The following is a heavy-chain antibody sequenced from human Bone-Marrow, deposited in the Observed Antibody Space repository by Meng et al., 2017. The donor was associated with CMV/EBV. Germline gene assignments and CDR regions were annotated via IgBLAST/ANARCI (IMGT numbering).Heavy chain of an antibody. Sequence: GESLKISCAASGFTFSDYYMSWIRQAPGKGLEWVSYISSGGSNICYADSVKGRFTISRDNAKNSLYLQMNSLRAEDTAVYYCARDPYLTFYYYGMDVWGQGTTVTVSS. D-gene: IGHD2/OR15-2a*01. CDR3: ARDPYLTFYYYGMDV. J-gene: IGHJ6*02. V-gene: IGHV3-11*04. CDR1: GFTFSDYY. CDR2: ISSGGSNI.